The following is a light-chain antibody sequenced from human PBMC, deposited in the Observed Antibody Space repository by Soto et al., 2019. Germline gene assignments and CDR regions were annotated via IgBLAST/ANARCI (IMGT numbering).Light chain of an antibody. CDR2: VNN. Sequence: QSVLTQPPSASGTPGQRVTISCSGSSSNFGSRTVHWYQHLPGTAPKLVIFVNNQRPSGVPDRFSGSKSGTSASLAISGLQSDDEADYYCVTWHGQALVFGGGTKLTVL. J-gene: IGLJ2*01. V-gene: IGLV1-44*01. CDR1: SSNFGSRT. CDR3: VTWHGQALV.